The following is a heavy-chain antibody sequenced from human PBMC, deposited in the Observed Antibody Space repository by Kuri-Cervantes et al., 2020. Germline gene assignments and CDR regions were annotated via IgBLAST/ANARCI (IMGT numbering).Heavy chain of an antibody. J-gene: IGHJ6*02. CDR2: IYSGGST. Sequence: GESLKISCAASGSTFSSYAMSWVRQAPGKGLEWVSVIYSGGSTYYADSVKGRFTISRDNSKNTLYLQMNSLRAEDTAVYYCASNRMTTNYYYGMDVWGQGTTVTVSS. CDR3: ASNRMTTNYYYGMDV. CDR1: GSTFSSYA. D-gene: IGHD4-17*01. V-gene: IGHV3-66*02.